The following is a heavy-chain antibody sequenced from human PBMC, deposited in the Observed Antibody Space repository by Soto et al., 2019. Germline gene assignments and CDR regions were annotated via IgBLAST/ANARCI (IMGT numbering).Heavy chain of an antibody. CDR2: IHSSGTT. Sequence: SETLSLTCTVSSGSINSFYWSWIRQPAGKGLEWIGRIHSSGTTNYNPSLKSRVTMSVDTSRNQFSLKLTSVTAADTAVYYCARDRIIGTSYSDSWGQGVLVNVSS. CDR3: ARDRIIGTSYSDS. D-gene: IGHD1-7*01. J-gene: IGHJ4*02. V-gene: IGHV4-4*07. CDR1: SGSINSFY.